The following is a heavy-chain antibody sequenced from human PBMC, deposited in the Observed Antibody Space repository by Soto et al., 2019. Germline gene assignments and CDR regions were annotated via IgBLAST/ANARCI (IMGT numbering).Heavy chain of an antibody. D-gene: IGHD2-2*01. Sequence: ASVKVSCKASGFTFTSSAVQWVRQARGQRLEWIGWIVVGSGNTNYAQKFQERVTITRDMSTSTAYMELSSLRSEDTAVYYCAAVPHHCSSTSCYDMAFDIWGQGTMVTVSS. V-gene: IGHV1-58*01. J-gene: IGHJ3*02. CDR3: AAVPHHCSSTSCYDMAFDI. CDR1: GFTFTSSA. CDR2: IVVGSGNT.